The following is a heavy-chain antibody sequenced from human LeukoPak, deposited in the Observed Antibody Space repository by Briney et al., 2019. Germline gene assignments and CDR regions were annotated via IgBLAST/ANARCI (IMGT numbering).Heavy chain of an antibody. CDR3: ARHCCSGPAKRVFDI. D-gene: IGHD2-15*01. CDR2: ISYSGNT. CDR1: GGSIISSDYH. V-gene: IGHV4-39*01. Sequence: ASETLSLTCTVSGGSIISSDYHWGWVRQPPGKGLEWIGTISYSGNTDCNPSLRSRVTISVDTSNNQFSLRLGSVTAADTAVYHCARHCCSGPAKRVFDIWGQGTMVTVSS. J-gene: IGHJ3*02.